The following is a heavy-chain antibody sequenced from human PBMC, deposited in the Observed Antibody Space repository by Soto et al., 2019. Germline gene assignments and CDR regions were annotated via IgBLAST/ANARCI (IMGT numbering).Heavy chain of an antibody. Sequence: QVQLVESGGGVVQPGRSLRLSCAASGFTFSSYGMHWVRQAPGKGLEWVAVISYDGSKKYYADSVKGRFTISRDNSKNTLYLQMNSLRAEDTAVYYCAKASSGPRNYGMDVWGQGTTVTVSS. CDR3: AKASSGPRNYGMDV. D-gene: IGHD3-22*01. CDR1: GFTFSSYG. V-gene: IGHV3-30*18. CDR2: ISYDGSKK. J-gene: IGHJ6*02.